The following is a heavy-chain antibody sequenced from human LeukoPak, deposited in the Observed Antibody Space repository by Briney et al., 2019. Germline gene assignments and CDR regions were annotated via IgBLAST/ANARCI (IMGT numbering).Heavy chain of an antibody. CDR1: GFTFSSYG. D-gene: IGHD3-22*01. CDR3: AKEQHYDSSGYRPRRDYYYGMDV. Sequence: GGSLRLSCAASGFTFSSYGRHWVRQAPGKGLEWVAVISYDGSNKYYADSVKGRFTISRDNSKNTLYLQMNSLRAEDTAVYYCAKEQHYDSSGYRPRRDYYYGMDVWGQGTTVTVSS. J-gene: IGHJ6*02. CDR2: ISYDGSNK. V-gene: IGHV3-30*18.